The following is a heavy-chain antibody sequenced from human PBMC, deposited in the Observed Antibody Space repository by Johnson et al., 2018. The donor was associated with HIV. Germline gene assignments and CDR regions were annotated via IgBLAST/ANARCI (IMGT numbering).Heavy chain of an antibody. D-gene: IGHD6-13*01. Sequence: QVQLVESGGGVVQPGRSLRLSCAASGFTFSSYAMHWVRQAPGKGLEWVAVISYDGSNKYYADSVKGRFTISRDTSKNTLYLQMGSLRAEDMAVYYCARDGQWGSTTWYSAFDIWGQGTMVTVSS. CDR1: GFTFSSYA. J-gene: IGHJ3*02. CDR3: ARDGQWGSTTWYSAFDI. CDR2: ISYDGSNK. V-gene: IGHV3-30*14.